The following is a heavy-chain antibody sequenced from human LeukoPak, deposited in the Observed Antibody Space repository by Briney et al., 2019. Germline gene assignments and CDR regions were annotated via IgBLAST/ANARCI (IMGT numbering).Heavy chain of an antibody. Sequence: GGSLRLSCAASGFTFSSYAMSLVRQAPGKGLEWVSAISGSGGSTYYADSVKGRFTISRDNSKNTLYLQMNSLRAEDTAVYYCAKDFALLVGATTNWGQGTLATVSS. D-gene: IGHD1-26*01. CDR3: AKDFALLVGATTN. CDR1: GFTFSSYA. CDR2: ISGSGGST. V-gene: IGHV3-23*01. J-gene: IGHJ4*02.